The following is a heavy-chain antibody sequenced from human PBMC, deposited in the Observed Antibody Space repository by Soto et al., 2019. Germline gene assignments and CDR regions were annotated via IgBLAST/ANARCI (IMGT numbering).Heavy chain of an antibody. Sequence: GGSLRLSCAASGFTFSSYSMNWVRQAPGKGLEWVSSISSSSSYIYYADSVKGRFTISRDNAKNSLYLQMNSLRAEDTAVYYCASKGATVTTGPFSYYYYMDVWGKGTTVTVSS. CDR2: ISSSSSYI. J-gene: IGHJ6*03. V-gene: IGHV3-21*01. D-gene: IGHD4-17*01. CDR1: GFTFSSYS. CDR3: ASKGATVTTGPFSYYYYMDV.